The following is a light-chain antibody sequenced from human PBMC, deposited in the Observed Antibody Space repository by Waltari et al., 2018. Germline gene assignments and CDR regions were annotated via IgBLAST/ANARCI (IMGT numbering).Light chain of an antibody. CDR1: SGFNVGTYR. CDR3: MTWHSSAVV. V-gene: IGLV5-45*03. Sequence: QAVLTQPSSLSASPGASASLTCTLRSGFNVGTYRIYWFQPKPGSPPRYLLRYRSDSDKQQGSGVPSRFSGSKDASANAGILVISGLQSEDEADYYCMTWHSSAVVFGGGTKLTVL. CDR2: YRSDSDK. J-gene: IGLJ2*01.